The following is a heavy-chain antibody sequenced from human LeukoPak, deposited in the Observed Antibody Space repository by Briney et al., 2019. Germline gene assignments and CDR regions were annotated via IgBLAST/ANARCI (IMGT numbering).Heavy chain of an antibody. CDR3: ARRDIVATISYFDY. CDR1: GGSISSSSYY. CDR2: IYYSGST. D-gene: IGHD5-12*01. V-gene: IGHV4-39*01. J-gene: IGHJ4*02. Sequence: SETLSLTCTVSGGSISSSSYYWGWIRQPPGKGLEWIGSIYYSGSTYYNPSLKSRVTISVDTSKNQFSLELSSVTAADTAVYYCARRDIVATISYFDYWGQGTLVTVSS.